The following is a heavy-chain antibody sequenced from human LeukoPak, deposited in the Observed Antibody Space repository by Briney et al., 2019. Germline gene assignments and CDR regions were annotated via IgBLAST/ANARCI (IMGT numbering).Heavy chain of an antibody. D-gene: IGHD1-26*01. V-gene: IGHV4-59*01. Sequence: SETLSLTCTVSGDSISSYYWSWIRRPPGKGLEWIAHIYYSRSTSYNPSLKGRLSVSLDTSKNQFSLRLSSVTAADTAVYYCASFPSGTPYYYGMDVWGHGTTVIVSS. CDR1: GDSISSYY. CDR3: ASFPSGTPYYYGMDV. CDR2: IYYSRST. J-gene: IGHJ6*01.